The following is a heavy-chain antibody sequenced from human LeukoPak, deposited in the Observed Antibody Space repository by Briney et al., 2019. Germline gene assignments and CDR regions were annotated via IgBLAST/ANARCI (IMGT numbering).Heavy chain of an antibody. Sequence: SETLSLTCAVYGGSFSGYYWSWIRQPPGKGLEWIGEINHSGSTNYNPSLKSRVTISVDTSKNQFSLKLSSVTAADTAVYYCARDRSLDYDNLTDYYPRYFDLWGRGTLVTVSS. D-gene: IGHD3-9*01. CDR2: INHSGST. V-gene: IGHV4-34*01. CDR1: GGSFSGYY. J-gene: IGHJ2*01. CDR3: ARDRSLDYDNLTDYYPRYFDL.